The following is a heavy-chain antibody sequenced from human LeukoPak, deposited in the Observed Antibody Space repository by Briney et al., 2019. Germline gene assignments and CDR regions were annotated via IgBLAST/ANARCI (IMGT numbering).Heavy chain of an antibody. CDR1: GYTFTSYD. CDR2: ISAYNGNT. D-gene: IGHD2-2*01. CDR3: AREDAVVPDAIVDY. Sequence: ASVKVSCKASGYTFTSYDISWVRQAPGQGLEWMGWISAYNGNTNYAQKLQGRVTMTTDTSTSTAYMELRSLRSDDTAVYYCAREDAVVPDAIVDYWGQGTLVTVSS. V-gene: IGHV1-18*01. J-gene: IGHJ4*02.